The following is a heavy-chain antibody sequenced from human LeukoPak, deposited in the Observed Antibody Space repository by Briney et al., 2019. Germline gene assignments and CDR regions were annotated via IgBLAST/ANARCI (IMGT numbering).Heavy chain of an antibody. V-gene: IGHV4-31*03. CDR1: GDSISSGGNF. Sequence: QTSETLSLTCHVSGDSISSGGNFWSWIRQHPGKGLEWIGYVYFSGSTYYNPSLKSRVTLSVDTSRNQFSLEVRSVTAADTAVYFCARNVRDHDYRFDYWGQGALVTVSS. J-gene: IGHJ4*02. CDR2: VYFSGST. D-gene: IGHD4-11*01. CDR3: ARNVRDHDYRFDY.